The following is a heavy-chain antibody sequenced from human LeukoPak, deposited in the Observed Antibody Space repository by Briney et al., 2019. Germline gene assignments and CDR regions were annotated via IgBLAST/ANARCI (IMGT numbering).Heavy chain of an antibody. Sequence: HPGGSLRLSCAASGFTFSSYAMNRVRQAPGKGLEWVSAISGSGTTTYYADSVKGRFTISRDNSKNTLYLQMNSLRAEDTAVYYCAKGRSGSYSALDYWGQGTLVTVSS. V-gene: IGHV3-23*01. CDR1: GFTFSSYA. J-gene: IGHJ4*02. CDR3: AKGRSGSYSALDY. D-gene: IGHD3-10*01. CDR2: ISGSGTTT.